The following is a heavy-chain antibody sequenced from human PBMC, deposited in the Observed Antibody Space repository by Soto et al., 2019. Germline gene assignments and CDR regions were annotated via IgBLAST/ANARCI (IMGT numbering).Heavy chain of an antibody. CDR1: ELTFSSYG. CDR2: ISYDGSNK. V-gene: IGHV3-30*18. Sequence: GGSLRLSCAASELTFSSYGMHWVRQAPGKGLEWVAVISYDGSNKYYADSVKGRFTISRDNSKNTLYLQMNSLRAEDTAVYYCAKRHYDFWSGYIWDYYYGMDVWGQGTTVTVSS. CDR3: AKRHYDFWSGYIWDYYYGMDV. D-gene: IGHD3-3*01. J-gene: IGHJ6*02.